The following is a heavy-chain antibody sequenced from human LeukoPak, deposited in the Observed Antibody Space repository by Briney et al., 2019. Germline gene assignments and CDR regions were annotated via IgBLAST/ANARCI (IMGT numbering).Heavy chain of an antibody. J-gene: IGHJ4*02. D-gene: IGHD1-26*01. Sequence: GGTLRLSCAASGFTFSSYGMSWVRQAPGKGLEWVSAISGSGGSTYYADSVKGRFTISRDNSKNTLYLQMNSLRAEDTAVYYCAKAWEWELLDSPFDYWGQGTLVTVSS. CDR3: AKAWEWELLDSPFDY. V-gene: IGHV3-23*01. CDR2: ISGSGGST. CDR1: GFTFSSYG.